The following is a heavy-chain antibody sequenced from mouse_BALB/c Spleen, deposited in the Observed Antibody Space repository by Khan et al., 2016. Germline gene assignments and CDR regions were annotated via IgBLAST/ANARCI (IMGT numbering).Heavy chain of an antibody. CDR3: ARDDRWFAY. CDR2: ISYGGSYT. D-gene: IGHD2-14*01. CDR1: GFTFSDYY. Sequence: EVELVESGGGLVKPGGSLKLSCAASGFTFSDYYMYWVRQTPEKRLEWVATISYGGSYTYYPDSVKGRFTISRDNAKNNLYLQMSSLKSEDAAMYYCARDDRWFAYWGQGTLVTVSA. J-gene: IGHJ3*01. V-gene: IGHV5-4*02.